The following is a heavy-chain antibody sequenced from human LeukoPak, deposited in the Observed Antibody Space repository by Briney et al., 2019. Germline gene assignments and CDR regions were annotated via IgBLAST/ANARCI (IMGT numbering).Heavy chain of an antibody. Sequence: GGSLRLSCAASGFTFSSYSMNWVRQAPGKGLEWVSSISSSSSYIYYADSVKGRFTISRDNAKNSPYLQMNSLRAEDTAVYYCAKDGDPSVVVPAAIVGIWGKGTTVTVSS. CDR3: AKDGDPSVVVPAAIVGI. CDR1: GFTFSSYS. CDR2: ISSSSSYI. D-gene: IGHD2-2*02. J-gene: IGHJ6*04. V-gene: IGHV3-21*01.